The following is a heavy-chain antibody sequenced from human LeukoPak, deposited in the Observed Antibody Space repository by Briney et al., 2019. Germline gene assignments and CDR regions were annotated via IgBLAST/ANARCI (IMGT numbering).Heavy chain of an antibody. Sequence: GESLKISCKGSGYTFTNYWVGWVRQMPGKGLEWMGTIYPNNSDSRYNPSFRGQVTISVDRSITTAYLLWKSLKASDTAVYYCALSNEAFDSAGYFDYWGQGTLVTVSS. CDR2: IYPNNSDS. D-gene: IGHD3-22*01. CDR3: ALSNEAFDSAGYFDY. J-gene: IGHJ4*02. V-gene: IGHV5-51*01. CDR1: GYTFTNYW.